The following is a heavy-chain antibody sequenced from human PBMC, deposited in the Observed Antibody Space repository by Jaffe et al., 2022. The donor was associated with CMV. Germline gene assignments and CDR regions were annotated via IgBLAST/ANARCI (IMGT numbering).Heavy chain of an antibody. V-gene: IGHV3-23*04. CDR2: IDYTGEST. D-gene: IGHD4-17*01. Sequence: EVQLVESGGGLVQPGGSLRLSCAVSGFTFSSYAMSWVRQAPGKGLEWVSAIDYTGESTYYADSVKGRITISRDNSKNTLYLQMNSLRAEDTALYYCARGLDYGDFHYWGQGTLVTVSS. J-gene: IGHJ4*02. CDR1: GFTFSSYA. CDR3: ARGLDYGDFHY.